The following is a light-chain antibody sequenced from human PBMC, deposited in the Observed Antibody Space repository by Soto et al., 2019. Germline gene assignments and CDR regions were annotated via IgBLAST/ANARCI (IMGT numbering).Light chain of an antibody. J-gene: IGLJ3*02. V-gene: IGLV2-8*01. CDR2: EVT. CDR3: SSYAASNNFDVV. Sequence: QSALTQPPSASGSPGQSVTISCTGTSSDVGGYNYVSWYQQYLGRAPKLMIYEVTKRPSGVPDRFSGSKSGNTASLTVSGLQAEDEADYYCSSYAASNNFDVVFGGGTKLTVL. CDR1: SSDVGGYNY.